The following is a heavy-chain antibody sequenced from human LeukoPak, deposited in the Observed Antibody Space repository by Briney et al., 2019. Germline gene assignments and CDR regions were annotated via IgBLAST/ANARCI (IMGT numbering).Heavy chain of an antibody. CDR3: ARDLGVTDPYYFDY. CDR2: ISYDGSNK. Sequence: GGSLRLSCAASGFTFSSYAMHWVRQAPGKGLEWVAVISYDGSNKYYADSVKGRFTISRDNSKNTLYLQMNSLRAEDTAVYYCARDLGVTDPYYFDYWGQGTLVTVSS. CDR1: GFTFSSYA. J-gene: IGHJ4*02. V-gene: IGHV3-30-3*01. D-gene: IGHD2-21*02.